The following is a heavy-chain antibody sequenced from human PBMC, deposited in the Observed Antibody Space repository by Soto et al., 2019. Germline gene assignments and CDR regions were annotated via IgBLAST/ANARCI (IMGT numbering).Heavy chain of an antibody. CDR2: MNPSSGNT. J-gene: IGHJ6*02. D-gene: IGHD6-19*01. CDR1: GYTFTSYD. Sequence: QVQLVQSGAEVKKPGASVKVSCKASGYTFTSYDINWVRQATGQGLEWMGWMNPSSGNTGYAQKFQGRVTMTRNTAISTAYMELSSLRSEDTAVYYCARVVRQWLVRDYYYGMDVWGQGTTVTVSS. V-gene: IGHV1-8*01. CDR3: ARVVRQWLVRDYYYGMDV.